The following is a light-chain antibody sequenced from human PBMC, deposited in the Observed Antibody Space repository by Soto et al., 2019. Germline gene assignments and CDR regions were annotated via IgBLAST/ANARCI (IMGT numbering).Light chain of an antibody. V-gene: IGKV3-15*01. CDR2: GAS. Sequence: EVVMTQSPATLSVTPGERSTLSCSSNQSVTTNMAWYQQKPAQARRLVSYGASSRATGIPARFSGSGSRTDFTLGISSLQSEGFAVYSCEQYNNWSPGTFGQGTKVDIK. CDR3: EQYNNWSPGT. J-gene: IGKJ1*01. CDR1: QSVTTN.